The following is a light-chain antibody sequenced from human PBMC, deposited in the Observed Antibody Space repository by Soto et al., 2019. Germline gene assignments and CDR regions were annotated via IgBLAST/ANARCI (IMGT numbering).Light chain of an antibody. J-gene: IGKJ4*01. Sequence: EIVMTQSPATLSVSPGERVTLSCRASQSVGSNLAWYQQKPGQAPSLLIYDASTRATDIPARFSGSGSGTEFTLTISSLQSQDFAVYYCHQYYKWPLTFGGRTKVEI. CDR2: DAS. V-gene: IGKV3-15*01. CDR3: HQYYKWPLT. CDR1: QSVGSN.